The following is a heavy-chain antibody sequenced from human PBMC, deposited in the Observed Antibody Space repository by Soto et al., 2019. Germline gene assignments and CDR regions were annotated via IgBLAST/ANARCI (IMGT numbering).Heavy chain of an antibody. CDR1: GGTFSSYA. CDR2: IIPIFGTV. Sequence: QVQLVQSGAEVKKPGSSVKVSCKASGGTFSSYAISWVRQAPGQGLEWMGGIIPIFGTVNYAQKFQGRVTITADASTSTAYMELSSLRSEDPAVYYCARGNHRWLQLWYFDLWGRGTLVTVSS. J-gene: IGHJ2*01. CDR3: ARGNHRWLQLWYFDL. V-gene: IGHV1-69*12. D-gene: IGHD5-12*01.